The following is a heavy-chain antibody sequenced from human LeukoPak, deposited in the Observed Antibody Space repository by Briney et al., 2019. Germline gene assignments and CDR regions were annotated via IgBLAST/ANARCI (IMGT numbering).Heavy chain of an antibody. Sequence: LPGGSLRLSCAASGFTFDDYGMSWVRQAPGKGLEWVSGINWNGGSTGYADSVKGRFTISRDNAKNSLYLQMNSLRAEDTAVYYCARVPHMVRGVPGRRPNWFDPWGQGTLVTVSS. CDR1: GFTFDDYG. D-gene: IGHD3-10*01. J-gene: IGHJ5*02. CDR3: ARVPHMVRGVPGRRPNWFDP. V-gene: IGHV3-20*04. CDR2: INWNGGST.